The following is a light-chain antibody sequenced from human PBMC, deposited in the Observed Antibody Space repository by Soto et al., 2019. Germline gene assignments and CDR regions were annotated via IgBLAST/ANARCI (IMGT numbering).Light chain of an antibody. Sequence: EIVMTQSPATLSVSPGERATLSCRASQSVSSNLAWYQQKPGQAPRLLIYSASTRATGIPARFSGSGSGTEFTLTISSLQSEDFAVYYCLQHHTYPWTFGQGTKVEIK. J-gene: IGKJ1*01. CDR3: LQHHTYPWT. CDR1: QSVSSN. V-gene: IGKV3-15*01. CDR2: SAS.